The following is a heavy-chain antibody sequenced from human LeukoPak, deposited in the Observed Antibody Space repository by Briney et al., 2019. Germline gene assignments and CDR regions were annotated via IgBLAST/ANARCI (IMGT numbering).Heavy chain of an antibody. Sequence: PGRSLRLSCAASGFTFSSYAMHRVRQAPGKGLEWVAVISYDGSNKYYADSVKGRFTISRDNSKNTLYLQMNSLRAEDTAVYYCAREDLDNWNDRLSLDPWGQGSLVTVSS. CDR2: ISYDGSNK. V-gene: IGHV3-30-3*01. D-gene: IGHD1-20*01. CDR1: GFTFSSYA. J-gene: IGHJ5*02. CDR3: AREDLDNWNDRLSLDP.